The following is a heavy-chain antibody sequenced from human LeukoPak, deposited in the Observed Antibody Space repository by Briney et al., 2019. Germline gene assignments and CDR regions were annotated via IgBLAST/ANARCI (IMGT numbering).Heavy chain of an antibody. Sequence: PGGSLRLSCAASGSIFSDYEFHWVRQAPGKGLEWVSYISSSGSTTYYADSVKGRFTISRDNAKNSLYLQMNSLRGEDTAVYYCARGGAVAGLFWGQGTLVTVSS. J-gene: IGHJ4*02. D-gene: IGHD6-19*01. CDR2: ISSSGSTT. CDR1: GSIFSDYE. V-gene: IGHV3-48*03. CDR3: ARGGAVAGLF.